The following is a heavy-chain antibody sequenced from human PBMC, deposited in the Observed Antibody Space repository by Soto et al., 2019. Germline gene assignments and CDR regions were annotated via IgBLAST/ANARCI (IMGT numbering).Heavy chain of an antibody. V-gene: IGHV4-39*01. CDR2: IYYSGST. CDR3: ASPVRDNWFDP. J-gene: IGHJ5*02. Sequence: PSETLSLTCTVSGGSISSSSYYWGWIRQPPGKGLEWIGSIYYSGSTYYNPSLKSRVTISVDTSKNQFSLKLSSVTAADTAVYYCASPVRDNWFDPWGQGTLVTVSS. CDR1: GGSISSSSYY.